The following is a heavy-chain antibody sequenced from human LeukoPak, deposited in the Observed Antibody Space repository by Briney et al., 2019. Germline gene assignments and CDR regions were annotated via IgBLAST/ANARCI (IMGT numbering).Heavy chain of an antibody. V-gene: IGHV4-34*01. CDR1: GGSFSGYY. CDR3: AREVGTATNVRRAFDI. Sequence: PSETLSLTCAVYGGSFSGYYWSWIRQPPGKGLEWIGEINHSGSTNYNPSLKSRVTISVDTSKNQFSLKLSSVTAADTAVYYCAREVGTATNVRRAFDIWGQGTMVTVSS. CDR2: INHSGST. J-gene: IGHJ3*02. D-gene: IGHD5-18*01.